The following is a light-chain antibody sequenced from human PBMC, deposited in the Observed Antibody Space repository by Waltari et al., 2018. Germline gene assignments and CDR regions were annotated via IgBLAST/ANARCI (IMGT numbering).Light chain of an antibody. V-gene: IGLV2-8*01. Sequence: QSALTQPPSASGSRGQSVTISCTGTSSDVGGYNYVSWYQHHPGEAPKLMIFEVNKRPSGVPDRFSGSKSGNTASLTVSGLQAEDDADYYCSSYAGSNNLVFGTVTKVTVL. CDR3: SSYAGSNNLV. CDR1: SSDVGGYNY. CDR2: EVN. J-gene: IGLJ1*01.